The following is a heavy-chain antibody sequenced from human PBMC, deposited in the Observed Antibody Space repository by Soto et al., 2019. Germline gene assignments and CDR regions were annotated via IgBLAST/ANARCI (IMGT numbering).Heavy chain of an antibody. J-gene: IGHJ5*02. V-gene: IGHV4-39*01. D-gene: IGHD3-10*01. Sequence: PQWKGLERIGSMYNSGSTYYKPSLKSRVTISVDTSKNQFSLKLSSVTAADTAVYYCARFSLGSGSQRPNWFDPGGQGTLVTVSS. CDR2: MYNSGST. CDR3: ARFSLGSGSQRPNWFDP.